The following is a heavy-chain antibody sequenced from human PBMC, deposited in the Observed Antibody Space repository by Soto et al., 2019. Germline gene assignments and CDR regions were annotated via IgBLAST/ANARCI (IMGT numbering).Heavy chain of an antibody. Sequence: QVQLVESGGGVVQPGRSLRLSCAASGFTFSSYGMHWVRQAPGKGLEWVAVIWYDGSNKYYADSVKGRFTISRDNSKNTLYVQMNSLRAEDTAVYYCARFAYATVDIDYWGQGTLVTVSS. CDR3: ARFAYATVDIDY. CDR2: IWYDGSNK. D-gene: IGHD4-17*01. J-gene: IGHJ4*02. CDR1: GFTFSSYG. V-gene: IGHV3-33*01.